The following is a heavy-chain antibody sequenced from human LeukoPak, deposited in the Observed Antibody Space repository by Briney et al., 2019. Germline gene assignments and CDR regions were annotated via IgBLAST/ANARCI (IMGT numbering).Heavy chain of an antibody. D-gene: IGHD3-10*01. CDR2: IHKDGSST. CDR3: AREAYGSGNYYSDY. Sequence: PGGSLRLSCAASGFTFSSKWMHWVRQAPGKGLVCVSRIHKDGSSTTYADSVKGRFTISRDNAKNTLYLQINSLRAENTAMYYCAREAYGSGNYYSDYWGQGTLVTVSS. V-gene: IGHV3-74*01. CDR1: GFTFSSKW. J-gene: IGHJ4*02.